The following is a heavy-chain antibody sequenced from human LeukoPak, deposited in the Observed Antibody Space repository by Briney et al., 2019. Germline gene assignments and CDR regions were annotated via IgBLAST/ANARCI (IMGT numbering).Heavy chain of an antibody. CDR3: ARALRGRSGSSVYYFDY. Sequence: ASVKVSCKASGYTFTSYYMHWVRQAPGQGLEWMGIINPSGGSTSYAQKFQGRVTMTRNTSISTAYMELSSLRSEDTAVYYCARALRGRSGSSVYYFDYWGQGTLVTVSS. CDR1: GYTFTSYY. CDR2: INPSGGST. J-gene: IGHJ4*02. V-gene: IGHV1-46*01. D-gene: IGHD1-26*01.